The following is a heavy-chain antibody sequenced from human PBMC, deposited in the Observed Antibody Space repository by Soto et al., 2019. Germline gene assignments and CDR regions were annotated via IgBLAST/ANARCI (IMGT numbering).Heavy chain of an antibody. CDR3: ARDYGDSTFGY. CDR1: GGSVSSGSYY. CDR2: IYYSGST. Sequence: SETLSLTCTVSGGSVSSGSYYWSWIRQPPGKGLEWIGYIYYSGSTNYNPSLKSRVTISVDTSKNQFSLKLSSVTAADTAVYYCARDYGDSTFGYWGQGTLVTVSS. V-gene: IGHV4-61*01. J-gene: IGHJ4*02. D-gene: IGHD4-17*01.